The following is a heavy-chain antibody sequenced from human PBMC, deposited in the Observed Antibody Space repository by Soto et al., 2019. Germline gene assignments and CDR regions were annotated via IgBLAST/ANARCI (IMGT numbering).Heavy chain of an antibody. V-gene: IGHV4-31*03. Sequence: SETLSLTCTVSGGSITRSPYYWSWIRQLPGKGLEWIGYIYYTGSTYYNPSLTSRVFISMDRSENQFSLNLNFVTAADTAVYYCARDLVDDYYGLDFWGPGTTVTVSS. CDR2: IYYTGST. J-gene: IGHJ6*02. CDR1: GGSITRSPYY. CDR3: ARDLVDDYYGLDF.